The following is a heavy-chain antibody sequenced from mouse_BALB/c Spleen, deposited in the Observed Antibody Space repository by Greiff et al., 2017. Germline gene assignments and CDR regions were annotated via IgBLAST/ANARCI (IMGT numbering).Heavy chain of an antibody. CDR3: TRSRYRYSWLAY. J-gene: IGHJ3*01. V-gene: IGHV1-5*01. Sequence: VQLQQSGTVLARPGASVKMSCKASGYTFTSYWMHWVKQRPGQGLEWIGAIYPGNSDTSYTQKFKGKAKLTAVTSTSTAYMELSSLTNEDSAVYYCTRSRYRYSWLAYWGQGTLVTVSA. CDR1: GYTFTSYW. D-gene: IGHD2-14*01. CDR2: IYPGNSDT.